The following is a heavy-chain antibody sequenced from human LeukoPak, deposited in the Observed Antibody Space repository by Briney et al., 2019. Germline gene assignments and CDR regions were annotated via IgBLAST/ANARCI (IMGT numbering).Heavy chain of an antibody. CDR3: AKDRCSNGIGCYYYYMDV. V-gene: IGHV3-30*02. CDR2: IQYDGSNE. J-gene: IGHJ6*03. D-gene: IGHD2-8*01. Sequence: GGSLRLSCVVSGFTFSSYGIHWVRQAPGNGLEWMAYIQYDGSNEQYADSVKGRFSISRDSSKNILYLQMNSLRAEDTTIYYCAKDRCSNGIGCYYYYMDVWGKGTTVTISS. CDR1: GFTFSSYG.